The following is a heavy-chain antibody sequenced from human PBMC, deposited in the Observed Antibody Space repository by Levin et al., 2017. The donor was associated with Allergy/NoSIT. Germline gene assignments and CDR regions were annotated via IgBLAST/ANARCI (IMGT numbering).Heavy chain of an antibody. Sequence: PGESLKISCAASGFTFSSYAMSWVRQAPGKGLEWVSAISGSGGSTYYADSVKGRFTISRDNSKNTLYLQMNSLRAEDTAVYYCAKVLNSETIIIAPADGYYFDYWGQGTLVTVSS. CDR1: GFTFSSYA. CDR3: AKVLNSETIIIAPADGYYFDY. V-gene: IGHV3-23*01. J-gene: IGHJ4*02. CDR2: ISGSGGST. D-gene: IGHD2-2*01.